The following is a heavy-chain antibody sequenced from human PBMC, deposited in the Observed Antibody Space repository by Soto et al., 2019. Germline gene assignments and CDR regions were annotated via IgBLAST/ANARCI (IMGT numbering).Heavy chain of an antibody. Sequence: PGEPLNISCQGSGYSFGAYCIGWVRQMPGKGLEWMGIIFPGDSDTRYRPSFQGQVTISVDKSINTAYLQWSSLKTSDTAMYFCARGGIIGTPPEYWAHGTLVTV. J-gene: IGHJ4*01. V-gene: IGHV5-51*01. CDR3: ARGGIIGTPPEY. D-gene: IGHD2-15*01. CDR2: IFPGDSDT. CDR1: GYSFGAYC.